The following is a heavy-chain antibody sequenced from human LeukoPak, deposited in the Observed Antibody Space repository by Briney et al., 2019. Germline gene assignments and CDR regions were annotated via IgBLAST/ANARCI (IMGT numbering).Heavy chain of an antibody. V-gene: IGHV3-7*01. D-gene: IGHD3-10*01. CDR1: GFTFSRSW. CDR3: TGSSGY. J-gene: IGHJ4*02. Sequence: GGSLSLSCAASGFTFSRSWMSWVRQAQGKGLEWVANIKKDGSEEYYVDSVKGRFTISRDNAKNSLYLQMNSLRGEDTAVYYCTGSSGYWGQGTLVIVSS. CDR2: IKKDGSEE.